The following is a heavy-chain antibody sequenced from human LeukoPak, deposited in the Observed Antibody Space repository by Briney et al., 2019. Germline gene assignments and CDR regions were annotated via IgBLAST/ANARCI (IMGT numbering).Heavy chain of an antibody. V-gene: IGHV3-73*01. D-gene: IGHD1-14*01. CDR2: IRSKAKKYAT. J-gene: IGHJ4*02. CDR3: TRHGPSGTIDDFDL. Sequence: PGGSLRLSCAASGFAFSDSGIHWVRQASGKGLEWVGRIRSKAKKYATGYGASVRGRFTISRDDSKTKAYLQMNSLKTEDTAVYYCTRHGPSGTIDDFDLWGQGALVTVSS. CDR1: GFAFSDSG.